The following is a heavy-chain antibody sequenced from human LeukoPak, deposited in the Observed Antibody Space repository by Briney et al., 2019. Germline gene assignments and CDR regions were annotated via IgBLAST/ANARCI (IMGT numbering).Heavy chain of an antibody. CDR3: AELGITMIGGV. CDR2: ISSSGSTI. CDR1: GFSFSISN. Sequence: GGSLRLSCAASGFSFSISNMNWVRQAPGKGLEWVSYISSSGSTIYYADSVKGRFTISRDNAKNSLYLQMNSLRAEDTAVYYCAELGITMIGGVWGKGTTVTISS. J-gene: IGHJ6*04. D-gene: IGHD3-10*02. V-gene: IGHV3-48*04.